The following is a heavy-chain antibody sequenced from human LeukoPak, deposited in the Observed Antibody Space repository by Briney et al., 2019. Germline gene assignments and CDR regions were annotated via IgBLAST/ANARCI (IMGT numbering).Heavy chain of an antibody. CDR2: IYPGDSDT. CDR3: ARRGEMATIPLDY. D-gene: IGHD5-24*01. V-gene: IGHV5-51*01. CDR1: GYSFTSSW. Sequence: VESPKISCKGSGYSFTSSWIGWVRQMPGKGLEWMGIIYPGDSDTRYSPSFQGQVTISADKSISTAYLQWSSLKASDTAMYYCARRGEMATIPLDYWGQGTLVTVSS. J-gene: IGHJ4*02.